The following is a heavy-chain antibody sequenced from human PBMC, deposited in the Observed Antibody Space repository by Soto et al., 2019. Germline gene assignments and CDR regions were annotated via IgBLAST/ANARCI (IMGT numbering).Heavy chain of an antibody. CDR2: ILPVLGTT. CDR3: ARDRALRGFAY. J-gene: IGHJ4*02. Sequence: QVQLVQSGAEVKKPGSSVKVSCKASGDDFRNNAISWVRQAPGQGLEWMGTILPVLGTTNYAQNFKGRVTFTTDDSAGTAYMELRGMRSDDTAVYYCARDRALRGFAYWGQGTLITVSS. V-gene: IGHV1-69*18. CDR1: GDDFRNNA.